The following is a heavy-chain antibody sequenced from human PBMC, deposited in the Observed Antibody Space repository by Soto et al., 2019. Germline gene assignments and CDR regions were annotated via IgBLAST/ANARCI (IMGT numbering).Heavy chain of an antibody. CDR3: AYLPIGAYCGGDCYSSFDDY. Sequence: GGSLRLSCAASGFTFSSYSMNWVRQSPGKGLEWVSSISSSSSYIYYADSVKGRFTISRDNAKNSLYLQMNSLRAEDTAVYYCAYLPIGAYCGGDCYSSFDDYWGQGTLVTVSS. J-gene: IGHJ4*02. D-gene: IGHD2-21*02. V-gene: IGHV3-21*01. CDR1: GFTFSSYS. CDR2: ISSSSSYI.